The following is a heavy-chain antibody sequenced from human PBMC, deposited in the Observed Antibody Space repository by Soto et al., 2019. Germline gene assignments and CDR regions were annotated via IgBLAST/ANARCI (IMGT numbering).Heavy chain of an antibody. V-gene: IGHV1-3*01. CDR3: ARDRSRLRYFDWSPHRWFDP. J-gene: IGHJ5*02. CDR1: GYTFTSYA. CDR2: INAGNGNT. D-gene: IGHD3-9*01. Sequence: ASVKVSCKASGYTFTSYAMHWVRQASGQRLEWMGWINAGNGNTKYSQKFQGRVTITRDTSASTAYMELSSLRSEDTAVYYCARDRSRLRYFDWSPHRWFDPWGQGTLVTVSS.